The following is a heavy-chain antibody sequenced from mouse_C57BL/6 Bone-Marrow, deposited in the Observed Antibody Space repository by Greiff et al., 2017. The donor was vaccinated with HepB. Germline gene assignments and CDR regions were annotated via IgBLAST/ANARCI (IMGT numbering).Heavy chain of an antibody. V-gene: IGHV1-59*01. CDR3: LYYYGSSYDY. CDR1: GYTFTSYW. Sequence: VQLQQPGAELVRPGTSVKLSCKASGYTFTSYWMHWVKQRPGQGLEWIGVIDPSDSYTNYNQKFKGKATLTVDTSSSTAYMQLSSLTSEDSAVYYCLYYYGSSYDYWGQGTTLTVSS. D-gene: IGHD1-1*01. J-gene: IGHJ2*01. CDR2: IDPSDSYT.